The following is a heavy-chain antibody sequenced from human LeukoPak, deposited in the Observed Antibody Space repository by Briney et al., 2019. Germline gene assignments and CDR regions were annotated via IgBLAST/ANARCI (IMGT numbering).Heavy chain of an antibody. D-gene: IGHD3-3*01. CDR1: GFTFSDYY. V-gene: IGHV3-11*04. J-gene: IGHJ3*02. CDR3: ARGYDFWSGYLDAFDI. CDR2: ISSSGSTI. Sequence: GGSLRLSCAASGFTFSDYYTSWIRQAPGKGLEWVSYISSSGSTIYYADSVKGRFTISRDNAKNSLYLQMNSLRAEDTAVYYCARGYDFWSGYLDAFDIWGQGTMVTVSS.